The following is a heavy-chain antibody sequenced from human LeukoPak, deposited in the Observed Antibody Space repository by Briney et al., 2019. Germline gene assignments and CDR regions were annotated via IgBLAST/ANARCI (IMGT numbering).Heavy chain of an antibody. V-gene: IGHV3-48*01. CDR2: ISSSSSTI. CDR3: ARVEYYYDGEHDY. CDR1: GFTFSSYS. Sequence: PGGSLRLSCAASGFTFSSYSMNWVRQAPGKGLEWVSYISSSSSTIYYADSVKGRFTISRDNAKNSLYLQMNSLRAEDTAVYYCARVEYYYDGEHDYWGQGTLVTVSS. J-gene: IGHJ4*02. D-gene: IGHD3-22*01.